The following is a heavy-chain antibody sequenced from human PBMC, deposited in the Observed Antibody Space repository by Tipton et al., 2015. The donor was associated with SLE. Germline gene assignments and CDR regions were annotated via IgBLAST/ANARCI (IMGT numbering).Heavy chain of an antibody. CDR2: VCNGRGT. CDR3: ARDQASTGNPTVFDY. J-gene: IGHJ4*02. D-gene: IGHD3-9*01. CDR1: GDSISSVSDC. Sequence: TLSLTCTVSGDSISSVSDCWSWIRQPAQKGLEWIGRVCNGRGTDYSPSLQSRVTVSLDTSRNQVSLKMSFVTAADSAVYFCARDQASTGNPTVFDYWGQGTLVTVSS. V-gene: IGHV4-61*02.